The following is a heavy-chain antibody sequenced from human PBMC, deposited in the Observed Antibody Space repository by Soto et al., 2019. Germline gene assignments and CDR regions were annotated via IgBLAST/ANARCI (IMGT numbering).Heavy chain of an antibody. CDR1: GFTFSSYA. J-gene: IGHJ3*02. Sequence: GGSLRLSCAASGFTFSSYAMSWVRQAPGKGLEWVSAISGSGGSTYYADSVKGRFTITRDNSKNTLYLQMNSLRAEDTAVYYCAKFIRLGRTGDFTDAFDIWGQGTMVTVSS. CDR2: ISGSGGST. CDR3: AKFIRLGRTGDFTDAFDI. V-gene: IGHV3-23*01. D-gene: IGHD7-27*01.